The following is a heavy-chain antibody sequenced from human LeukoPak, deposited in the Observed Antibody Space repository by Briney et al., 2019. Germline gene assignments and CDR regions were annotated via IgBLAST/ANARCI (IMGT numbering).Heavy chain of an antibody. CDR3: ARHYSSDPFDY. CDR2: IDYSGST. CDR1: GASISNYY. J-gene: IGHJ4*02. Sequence: SEALSLTCAVSGASISNYYWSWIRQPPGKGLEWIGYIDYSGSTNYSPSLKSRVTISLDTSTNQFSLKLSSVTAADTAVYYCARHYSSDPFDYWGQGTLVTVSS. V-gene: IGHV4-59*01. D-gene: IGHD6-19*01.